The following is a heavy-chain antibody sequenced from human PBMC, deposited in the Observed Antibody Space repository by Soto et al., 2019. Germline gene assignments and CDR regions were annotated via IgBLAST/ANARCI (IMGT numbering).Heavy chain of an antibody. J-gene: IGHJ4*02. CDR1: GFTFSSYG. CDR2: ISYDGSNK. Sequence: QVQLVESAGGVVQPGRSLRLSCAASGFTFSSYGMHWISQAPGKGLEWVAVISYDGSNKYYADSVKGRFTISRDNSKNTLYLQMNSLRAEDTAVYYCAKPRRGYCSGGSCYRLDYWGQGTLVTVSS. V-gene: IGHV3-30*18. D-gene: IGHD2-15*01. CDR3: AKPRRGYCSGGSCYRLDY.